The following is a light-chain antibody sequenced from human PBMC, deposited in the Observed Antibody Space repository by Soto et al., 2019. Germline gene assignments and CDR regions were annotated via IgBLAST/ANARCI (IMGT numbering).Light chain of an antibody. CDR2: GAS. J-gene: IGKJ3*01. V-gene: IGKV3-20*01. CDR3: QQYGSLFT. Sequence: EIVLTQSPGTLSLSPGERATLSCRASQSVSSSYLAWYQQEPGQAPRLLTYGASSRATGIPDRFSGSGSGTDFTLTISRLEPEDFAVYYCQQYGSLFTFGPGTKVDIK. CDR1: QSVSSSY.